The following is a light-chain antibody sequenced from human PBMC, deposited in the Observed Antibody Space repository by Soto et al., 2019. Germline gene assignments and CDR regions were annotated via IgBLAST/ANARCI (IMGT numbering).Light chain of an antibody. Sequence: DVQLTQSPPSLSASAGDRVTITCRASQAIAHYVAWYQQKPGQFPKLLIFAASTVQSGVPSRFSGSGSGTQFTLTISSLQPEDVATYYCQKYNSAFWTVGQGTKVDSK. J-gene: IGKJ1*01. CDR3: QKYNSAFWT. CDR2: AAS. V-gene: IGKV1-27*01. CDR1: QAIAHY.